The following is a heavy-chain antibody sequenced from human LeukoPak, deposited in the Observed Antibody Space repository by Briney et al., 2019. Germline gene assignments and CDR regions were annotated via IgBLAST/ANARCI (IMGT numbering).Heavy chain of an antibody. CDR1: AFSLSGYA. CDR3: AKDLTFGDGRWEFVP. D-gene: IGHD4-17*01. V-gene: IGHV3-23*05. J-gene: IGHJ5*02. Sequence: PGGSLRLSCVASAFSLSGYAMSWVRQAPGKGPEWVSGILSSGIIYYSDSVKGRFTISRDSSKNTLYLQMNSLRSEDTAIYSCAKDLTFGDGRWEFVPWGQGTLVTVSS. CDR2: ILSSGII.